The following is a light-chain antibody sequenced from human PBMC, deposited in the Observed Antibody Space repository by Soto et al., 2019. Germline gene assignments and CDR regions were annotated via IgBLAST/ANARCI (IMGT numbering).Light chain of an antibody. Sequence: VLTQSPGTLSLSPGERATLSCRASQNVYINSLAWYQQKPGQHPRLLIYGASTRAAAIPDRFSGSGSGADLALSSDGLEPEDFAIYYCQQYGDSPLTFGPGTRVD. V-gene: IGKV3-20*01. CDR2: GAS. CDR3: QQYGDSPLT. CDR1: QNVYINS. J-gene: IGKJ3*01.